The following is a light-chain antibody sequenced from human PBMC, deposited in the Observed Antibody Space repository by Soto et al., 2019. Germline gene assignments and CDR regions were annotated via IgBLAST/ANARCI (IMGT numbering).Light chain of an antibody. V-gene: IGKV3-20*01. CDR1: QSVSGSY. J-gene: IGKJ1*01. CDR2: GAS. CDR3: QQYGSSLRT. Sequence: EIVLTQSPGTLSLSPGERATLSSRASQSVSGSYLAWYQQKPGQAPRLLIYGASSRATGIPDRFSGSGSGTDLTLTISRLEPEDFAVYYCQQYGSSLRTFGQGTKVEIK.